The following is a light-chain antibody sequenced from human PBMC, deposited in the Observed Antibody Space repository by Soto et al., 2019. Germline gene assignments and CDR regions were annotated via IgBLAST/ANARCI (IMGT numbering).Light chain of an antibody. J-gene: IGKJ2*01. CDR2: DAS. CDR3: QQYDSLLYT. CDR1: QDISNY. V-gene: IGKV1-33*01. Sequence: DIQMTQSPSSLSASVGDRVTITCQASQDISNYLNWYQQKPGKAPKLLIYDASNLATGVPSRFSGSGSGTDFTFTISSLQAEDIATYYCQQYDSLLYTFGQGTKLEIK.